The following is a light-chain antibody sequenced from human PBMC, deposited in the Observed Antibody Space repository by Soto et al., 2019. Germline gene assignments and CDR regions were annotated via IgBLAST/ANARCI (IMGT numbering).Light chain of an antibody. V-gene: IGKV1-5*01. CDR1: QSISSW. Sequence: DIQMTQSPSTLSASVGDRVTITCRASQSISSWLAWYQQKPGKAPKPLIYDASSLENGVTSRFSGSGSGTEFTLTISSLQPDDFATYYCQQYNSYPWTFGQGTKVEIK. J-gene: IGKJ1*01. CDR3: QQYNSYPWT. CDR2: DAS.